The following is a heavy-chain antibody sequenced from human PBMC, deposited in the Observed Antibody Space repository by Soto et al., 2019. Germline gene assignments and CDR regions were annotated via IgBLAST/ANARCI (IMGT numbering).Heavy chain of an antibody. Sequence: GGSLRLSCAASGFTFSSYAMHWVRQAPGKGLEWVAVISYDGSNKYYADSVKGRFTISRDNSKNTLYLQMNSLRAEDTAVYYCARPQERYSSSCVLDYWGQGTLVTVS. CDR1: GFTFSSYA. CDR2: ISYDGSNK. J-gene: IGHJ4*02. CDR3: ARPQERYSSSCVLDY. V-gene: IGHV3-30-3*01. D-gene: IGHD6-13*01.